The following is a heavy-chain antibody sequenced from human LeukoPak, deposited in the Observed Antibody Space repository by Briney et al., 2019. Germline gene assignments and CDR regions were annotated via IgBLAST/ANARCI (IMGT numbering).Heavy chain of an antibody. CDR1: GFTVSSNF. Sequence: GGSLRLSCAASGFTVSSNFMSWVRQAPGKGLEWVSSFYRGISTYYADSVKGRFTTSRDHSKNTVYLQMDSLRPEDTAVYYCARYYDSSGYTQGAFDIWGQGTMVTVS. V-gene: IGHV3-66*02. CDR3: ARYYDSSGYTQGAFDI. J-gene: IGHJ3*02. D-gene: IGHD3-22*01. CDR2: FYRGIST.